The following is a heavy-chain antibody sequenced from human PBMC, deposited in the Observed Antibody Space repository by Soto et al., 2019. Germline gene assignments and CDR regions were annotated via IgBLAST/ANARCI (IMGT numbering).Heavy chain of an antibody. CDR2: IYSGGST. CDR1: GFTVSSNY. CDR3: ARVSGRYYYYHLDV. V-gene: IGHV3-66*01. Sequence: PGGSLRLSCAASGFTVSSNYMSWVRQAPGKGLEWVSVIYSGGSTYYADSVKGRFTISRDNSKNTLYLQMNSLRAEDTAVYYCARVSGRYYYYHLDVWGKGTTVTVSS. D-gene: IGHD3-10*01. J-gene: IGHJ6*03.